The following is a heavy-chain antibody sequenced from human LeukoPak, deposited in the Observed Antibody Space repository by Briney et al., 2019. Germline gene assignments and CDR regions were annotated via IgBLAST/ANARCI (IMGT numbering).Heavy chain of an antibody. CDR3: AKGYYYGSGS. V-gene: IGHV3-9*01. CDR1: GFTFDDYA. J-gene: IGHJ4*02. D-gene: IGHD3-10*01. Sequence: GRSLRLSCAASGFTFDDYAMHWVRQAPGKGLEWVSGISWNSGSIGYADSVKGRFTISRDDANNSLYLQMNSLRAEDTALYYCAKGYYYGSGSWGQGTLVTVSS. CDR2: ISWNSGSI.